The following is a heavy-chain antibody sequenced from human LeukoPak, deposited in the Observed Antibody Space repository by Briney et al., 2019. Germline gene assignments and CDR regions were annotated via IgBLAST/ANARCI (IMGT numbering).Heavy chain of an antibody. CDR2: INHSGST. D-gene: IGHD6-19*01. V-gene: IGHV4-34*01. Sequence: SETLSLTCAVYGGSFSGYYWSWIRQPPGKGLEWIGEINHSGSTNYNPSLKSRVTISVDTSKNQFSLKLSPVTAADTAVYYCARESAEDSSGWYYFDYWGQGTLVTVSS. CDR3: ARESAEDSSGWYYFDY. J-gene: IGHJ4*02. CDR1: GGSFSGYY.